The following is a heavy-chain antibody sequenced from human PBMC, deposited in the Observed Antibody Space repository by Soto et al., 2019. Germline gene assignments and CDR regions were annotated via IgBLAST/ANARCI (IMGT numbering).Heavy chain of an antibody. CDR2: ISYDGSNK. J-gene: IGHJ4*02. CDR1: GFTFSSYG. V-gene: IGHV3-30*18. Sequence: QVQLVESGGGVVQPGRSLRLSCAASGFTFSSYGMHWVRQAPGKGLEWVAVISYDGSNKYYADSVKGRFTISRDSSKNTLYLQMNSLRAEDTAVYYCAKSDTAMVDYWGQGTLVTVSS. CDR3: AKSDTAMVDY. D-gene: IGHD5-18*01.